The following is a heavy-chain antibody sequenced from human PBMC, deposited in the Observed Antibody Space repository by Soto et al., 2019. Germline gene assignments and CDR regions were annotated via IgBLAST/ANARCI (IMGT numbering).Heavy chain of an antibody. Sequence: QVQLVESGGGVVQPGRSLRLSCAASRFTFGDDGMHWVRQAPGKGLEWVAVISYDGTNKYYADSVMGRFTISRDNSKNTLYLEMNSLRAEDTALYYCAKDQLDVFSYGMDVWGQGTTVTVSS. J-gene: IGHJ6*02. D-gene: IGHD6-6*01. CDR2: ISYDGTNK. CDR3: AKDQLDVFSYGMDV. CDR1: RFTFGDDG. V-gene: IGHV3-30*18.